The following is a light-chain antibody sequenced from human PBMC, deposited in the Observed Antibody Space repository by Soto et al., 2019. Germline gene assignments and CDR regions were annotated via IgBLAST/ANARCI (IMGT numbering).Light chain of an antibody. Sequence: QYALTQPRSVSGSPGQSVTISCTGTSSDVGYYNYVSWYQQHPGKAPKVMIYDVSERPSGVPDRFSGSKSGNTASLTISGLQAEDEADYYCCSYAGSPRDVFGTGTKLTVL. J-gene: IGLJ1*01. V-gene: IGLV2-11*01. CDR2: DVS. CDR1: SSDVGYYNY. CDR3: CSYAGSPRDV.